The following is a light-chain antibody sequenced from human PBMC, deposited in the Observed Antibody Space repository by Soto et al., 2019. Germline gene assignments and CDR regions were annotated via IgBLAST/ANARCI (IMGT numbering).Light chain of an antibody. CDR1: QSLLHSNGYNY. J-gene: IGKJ1*01. CDR3: QQYNNWPPVT. CDR2: LGS. Sequence: DIVMTQSPLSLPVTPGEPASISCRSSQSLLHSNGYNYLDWYLQKQGQSPQLLIYLGSNRASGVPXXFSGSGYGKEFTLTISSLQSEDFAVYYCQQYNNWPPVTFGQGTKVDNQ. V-gene: IGKV2-28*01.